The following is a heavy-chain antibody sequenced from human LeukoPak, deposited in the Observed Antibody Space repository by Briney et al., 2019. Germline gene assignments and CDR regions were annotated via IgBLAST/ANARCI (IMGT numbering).Heavy chain of an antibody. J-gene: IGHJ4*02. V-gene: IGHV3-23*01. D-gene: IGHD3-9*01. Sequence: QPGGSLRLSCAASGFTFSSYWMHRVRQSPGKGLEWVSSISGGGGGTYYAEFVKGRFTISRDNSKNTLYLQMNSLRAEDTAVYYCAKFYDILTGYFDHWGQGTLVTVSS. CDR2: ISGGGGGT. CDR1: GFTFSSYW. CDR3: AKFYDILTGYFDH.